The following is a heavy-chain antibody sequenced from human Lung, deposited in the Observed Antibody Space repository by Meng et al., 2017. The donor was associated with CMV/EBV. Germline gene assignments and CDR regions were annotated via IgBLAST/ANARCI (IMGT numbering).Heavy chain of an antibody. D-gene: IGHD4-11*01. Sequence: SCAASGFTFSDYYMSWIRQAPRKGLEWVSHISPSGSTRYYADSVNGRFTISRDNADNSLYLQINSLRAEDTAVYYCARGAYTVTSFAEGRFDPWGQGXLVTDSS. CDR1: GFTFSDYY. V-gene: IGHV3-11*01. CDR2: ISPSGSTR. CDR3: ARGAYTVTSFAEGRFDP. J-gene: IGHJ5*02.